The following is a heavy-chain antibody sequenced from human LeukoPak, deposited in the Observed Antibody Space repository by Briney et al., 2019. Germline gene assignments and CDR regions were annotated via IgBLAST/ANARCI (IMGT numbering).Heavy chain of an antibody. CDR1: GGSFSGYY. CDR3: ARGRGIAARRPFLRWFDP. J-gene: IGHJ5*02. V-gene: IGHV4-34*01. D-gene: IGHD6-6*01. CDR2: INHSGST. Sequence: PSETLSLTCAVYGGSFSGYYWSWIRQPPGKGLEWIGEINHSGSTNYNPSLKSRVTISVDTSKNQFSLKLSSVTAADTAVYYCARGRGIAARRPFLRWFDPWGQGTLVTVSS.